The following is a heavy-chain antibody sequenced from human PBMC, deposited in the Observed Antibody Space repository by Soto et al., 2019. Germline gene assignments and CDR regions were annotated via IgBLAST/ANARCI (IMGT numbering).Heavy chain of an antibody. V-gene: IGHV3-23*01. Sequence: GGSLRLSCAASGFTFGTFAMSWVRQAPGKGLEWVSFISGSGDRTSYADPVKGRFTISRDTSENMLYLQMNSLRLEDTAIYYCAKLRYYDFWSGENWFDPWGQGTLVTVS. J-gene: IGHJ5*02. CDR2: ISGSGDRT. D-gene: IGHD3-3*01. CDR3: AKLRYYDFWSGENWFDP. CDR1: GFTFGTFA.